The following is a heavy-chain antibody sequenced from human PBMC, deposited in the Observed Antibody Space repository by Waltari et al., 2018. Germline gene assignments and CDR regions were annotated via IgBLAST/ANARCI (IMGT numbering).Heavy chain of an antibody. CDR3: ATRENYYYDSAYGMNV. CDR1: GFTFSRSW. CDR2: INGDGSDT. D-gene: IGHD3-22*01. J-gene: IGHJ6*02. Sequence: EVQLVESGGGLVQPGGSLRLSCAASGFTFSRSWMHWVRQAPGKGLVWVARINGDGSDTSYADSVKGRFTISKDNAKNTLYLQMNSLRAEDTAVYYCATRENYYYDSAYGMNVWGQGTTVSVSS. V-gene: IGHV3-74*01.